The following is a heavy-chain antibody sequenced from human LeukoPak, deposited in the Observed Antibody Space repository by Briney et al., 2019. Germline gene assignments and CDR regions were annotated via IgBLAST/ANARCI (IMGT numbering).Heavy chain of an antibody. V-gene: IGHV3-11*01. Sequence: GGSLRLSCAASGFTFSDYYMSWIRQAPGKGLEWVSYISSSGSTIYYADSVKGRFTISRDNAKNSLYLQMNSLRAEDTAVYYCARVRENPGKYYYYYYMDVWGKGTTVTISS. CDR3: ARVRENPGKYYYYYYMDV. CDR1: GFTFSDYY. CDR2: ISSSGSTI. J-gene: IGHJ6*03. D-gene: IGHD1-14*01.